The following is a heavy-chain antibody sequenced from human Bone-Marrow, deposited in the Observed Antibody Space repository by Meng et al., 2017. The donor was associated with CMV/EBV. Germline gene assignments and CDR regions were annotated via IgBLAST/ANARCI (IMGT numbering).Heavy chain of an antibody. D-gene: IGHD4-11*01. J-gene: IGHJ4*02. CDR2: INPSGGST. CDR1: GYTFTSYY. CDR3: ARDRGRGTTVTE. Sequence: ASDKVSCKASGYTFTSYYMHWVRQAPGQGLEWMGIINPSGGSTSYAQKFQGRVTMTRDTSTSTVYMELSSLRSEDTAVYYCARDRGRGTTVTEWGQGTLVTVSS. V-gene: IGHV1-46*01.